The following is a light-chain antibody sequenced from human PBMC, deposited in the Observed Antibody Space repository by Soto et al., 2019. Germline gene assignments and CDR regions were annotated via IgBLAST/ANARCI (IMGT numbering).Light chain of an antibody. V-gene: IGKV3-20*01. CDR1: QSVSSSY. J-gene: IGKJ2*01. CDR2: GAS. CDR3: QQYGSSPDT. Sequence: EIVLTQSPGTLSLSPGERATLSCRASQSVSSSYLAWYQQKPGQAPRLLIYGASSRATSIPDRFRGSGSGTDLTLTLRRPGPENFAVYYCQQYGSSPDTFGQGTKLEIK.